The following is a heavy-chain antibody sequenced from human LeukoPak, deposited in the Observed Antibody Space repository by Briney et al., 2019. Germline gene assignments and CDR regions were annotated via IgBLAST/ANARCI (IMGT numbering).Heavy chain of an antibody. V-gene: IGHV3-11*04. CDR1: GFTFSDYY. CDR2: ISGNSRTI. D-gene: IGHD3-22*01. Sequence: PGGSLRLSRAASGFTFSDYYMSWIRQAPGRGLEWVSYISGNSRTIYYADSVKGRFTISRDNAKNSLYLQMNSLRAEDTAVYYCARRYYSDSSGCLYWGQGTLVTVSS. CDR3: ARRYYSDSSGCLY. J-gene: IGHJ4*02.